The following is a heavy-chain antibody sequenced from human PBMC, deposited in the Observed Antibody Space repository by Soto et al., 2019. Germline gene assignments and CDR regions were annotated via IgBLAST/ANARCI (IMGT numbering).Heavy chain of an antibody. D-gene: IGHD3-3*01. Sequence: QVQLVKSGGGVVQPGRSLRLSCAASGFMFSHYGMHWVRQAPGKGLEWVAALSYDGRNKYYADSVKGRFTISRDTSKNTLYLQVDSLRLEDTAVYYCAKEGYYYWSGHSVGYFDYWGQGTLVTVSS. CDR3: AKEGYYYWSGHSVGYFDY. J-gene: IGHJ4*02. CDR2: LSYDGRNK. CDR1: GFMFSHYG. V-gene: IGHV3-30*18.